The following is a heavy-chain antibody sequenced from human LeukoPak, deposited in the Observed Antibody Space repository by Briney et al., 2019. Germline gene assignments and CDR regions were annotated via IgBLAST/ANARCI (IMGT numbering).Heavy chain of an antibody. CDR3: YYADSVKGRFTISRDNAKNSLYLQMNSLRAEDTALYYCARDCYDFWSGHMEGMDV. J-gene: IGHJ6*04. V-gene: IGHV3-21*01. CDR1: GFTFSSYC. D-gene: IGHD3-10*01. Sequence: GGFLRPSCAASGFTFSSYCIEWVRQGPGEGVGWGLSISSSRSYVYYAGSGKGRFPLSMEHPKNFIYWKINSVRAGGTAGIYLYYADSVKGRFTISRDNAKNSLYLQMNSLRAEDTALYYCARDCYDFWSGHMEGMDVWGKGTTVTVSS. CDR2: ISSSRSYV.